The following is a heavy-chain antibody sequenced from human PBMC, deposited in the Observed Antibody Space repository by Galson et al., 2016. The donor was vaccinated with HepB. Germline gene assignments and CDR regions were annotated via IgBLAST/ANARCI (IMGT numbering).Heavy chain of an antibody. D-gene: IGHD3-16*01. CDR3: ARAVGAYYYYMDV. CDR2: IGSSSSYR. V-gene: IGHV3-11*06. J-gene: IGHJ6*03. CDR1: GFTFSDYY. Sequence: SLRLSCAASGFTFSDYYMSWIRQAPGKGLEWVSYIGSSSSYRNYADSVKGRFTISRDNAKNSLYLQMNSLRAEETAVYYCARAVGAYYYYMDVWGKGTTVTVSS.